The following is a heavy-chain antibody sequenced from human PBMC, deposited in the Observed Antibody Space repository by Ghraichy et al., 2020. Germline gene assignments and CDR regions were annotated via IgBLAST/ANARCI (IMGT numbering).Heavy chain of an antibody. Sequence: GESLNISCAASGFTFNNYDMHWVRQATGKGPEWVSGIGIPGDTYYPGSVKGRFTISRENAKNSLYLQMNSLRAGDTAVYFCARALPSSYGLFDSWGQGTLVTVSS. D-gene: IGHD4-17*01. CDR2: IGIPGDT. CDR3: ARALPSSYGLFDS. J-gene: IGHJ4*02. V-gene: IGHV3-13*01. CDR1: GFTFNNYD.